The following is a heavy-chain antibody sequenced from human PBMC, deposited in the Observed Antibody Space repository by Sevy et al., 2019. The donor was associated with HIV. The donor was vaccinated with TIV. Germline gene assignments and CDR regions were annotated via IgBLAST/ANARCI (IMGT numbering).Heavy chain of an antibody. CDR1: GFTFSSYS. Sequence: GGSLRLSCAASGFTFSSYSMNWVRQAPGKGLKWVSYISSSSSTIYYADSVKGRFTISRDNAKNSLYLQMNSLRDEDTAGYYCAGGGKGHNYDILTGYQYYFDYWGQGTLVTVSS. CDR3: AGGGKGHNYDILTGYQYYFDY. J-gene: IGHJ4*02. V-gene: IGHV3-48*02. D-gene: IGHD3-9*01. CDR2: ISSSSSTI.